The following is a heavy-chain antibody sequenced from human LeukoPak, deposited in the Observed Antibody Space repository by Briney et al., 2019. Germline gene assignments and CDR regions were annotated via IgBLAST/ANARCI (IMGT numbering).Heavy chain of an antibody. Sequence: SETLSLTCTVCGGSINSHYWTWIRQPAGKGLEWIGRIWSSGGLWRRGGTNYNPSLTSRITMSVDTSKNQFSLRLSSVTAADTAVYYCARDSPDGYTHGHYYYNIDVWGKGTTVTVSS. CDR1: GGSINSHY. CDR2: IWSSGGLWRRGGT. V-gene: IGHV4-4*07. D-gene: IGHD5-18*01. CDR3: ARDSPDGYTHGHYYYNIDV. J-gene: IGHJ6*03.